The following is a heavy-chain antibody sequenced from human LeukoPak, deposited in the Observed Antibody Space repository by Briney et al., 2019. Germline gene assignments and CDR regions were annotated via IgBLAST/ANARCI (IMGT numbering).Heavy chain of an antibody. CDR3: ARDGGEGYDYGDYGEGYFDY. J-gene: IGHJ4*02. CDR1: GFTFDDYG. V-gene: IGHV3-20*04. CDR2: INWNGGST. D-gene: IGHD4-17*01. Sequence: PGRSLRLSCAASGFTFDDYGMDWVRQAPGKGLEWVSGINWNGGSTSYADSVKGRFTISRDNAKNSLYLQMNSLRAEDTALYYCARDGGEGYDYGDYGEGYFDYWGQGTLVTVSS.